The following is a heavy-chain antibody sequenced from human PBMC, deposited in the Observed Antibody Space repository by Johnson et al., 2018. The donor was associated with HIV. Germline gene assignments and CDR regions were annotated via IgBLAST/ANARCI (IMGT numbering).Heavy chain of an antibody. CDR1: GFTFSSYA. D-gene: IGHD5-24*01. J-gene: IGHJ3*02. CDR3: ARGMARTAFDI. Sequence: QVQLVESGGGVVQPGRSLRLSCAASGFTFSSYAMHWVRQAPAKGLEWVAVISYDGSNKYYADSVKGRFTISRDNSKNTLYLQMNSLRAEDTAVYYCARGMARTAFDIWGQGTMVTVSS. V-gene: IGHV3-30*04. CDR2: ISYDGSNK.